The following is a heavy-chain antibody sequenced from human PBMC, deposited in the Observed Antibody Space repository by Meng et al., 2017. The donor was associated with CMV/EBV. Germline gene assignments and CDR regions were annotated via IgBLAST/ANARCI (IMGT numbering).Heavy chain of an antibody. CDR2: IYYSGST. CDR3: ARLGGVTIFGVVIPNWFDP. V-gene: IGHV4-59*01. D-gene: IGHD3-3*01. Sequence: ESLKISCPVSGGSISSYYWSWIRQPPGKGLEWIGYIYYSGSTNYNPSLKSRVTISVDTSKNQFSLKLSSVTAADTAVYYCARLGGVTIFGVVIPNWFDPWGQGTLVTVSS. J-gene: IGHJ5*02. CDR1: GGSISSYY.